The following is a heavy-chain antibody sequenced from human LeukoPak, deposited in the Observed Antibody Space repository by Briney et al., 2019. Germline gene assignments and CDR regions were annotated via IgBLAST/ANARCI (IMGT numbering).Heavy chain of an antibody. J-gene: IGHJ4*02. CDR2: IYYSGST. CDR3: ARTYYYDSSGPCLDY. Sequence: PSETLSLTCTVSGGSISSYYWSWIRQPPGKGLEWIGYIYYSGSTNYNPSLKSRVTISVDTSKNQFSLRLSSVTAADTAVYYCARTYYYDSSGPCLDYWGQGTLVTVSS. CDR1: GGSISSYY. V-gene: IGHV4-59*01. D-gene: IGHD3-22*01.